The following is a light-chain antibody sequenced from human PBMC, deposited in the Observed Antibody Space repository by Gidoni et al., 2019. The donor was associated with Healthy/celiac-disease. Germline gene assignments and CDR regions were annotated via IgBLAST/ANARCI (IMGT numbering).Light chain of an antibody. CDR2: DAS. CDR3: QQYNSYWGGT. Sequence: DIQMTQSPSTLSASVGDRVTITCRASQSISSWLAWYQQKPGKAPKLLIYDASSLESGVPSRFSGSGSGTEFTLTISSLQPDDFATYYCQQYNSYWGGTFGQXTKVEIK. J-gene: IGKJ1*01. CDR1: QSISSW. V-gene: IGKV1-5*01.